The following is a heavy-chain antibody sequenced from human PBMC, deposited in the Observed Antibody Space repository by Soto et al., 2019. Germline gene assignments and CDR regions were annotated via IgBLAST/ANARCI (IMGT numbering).Heavy chain of an antibody. D-gene: IGHD4-17*01. CDR3: ARVTTVTYIFDY. CDR1: GGSISSGGYY. V-gene: IGHV4-31*03. Sequence: SETLSLTCTVSGGSISSGGYYWSWIRQHPGKGLEWIGYIYYSGSTYYSPSLKSRVTISVDTSKNQFSLKLSSVTAADTAVYYCARVTTVTYIFDYWGQGTLVTVSS. J-gene: IGHJ4*02. CDR2: IYYSGST.